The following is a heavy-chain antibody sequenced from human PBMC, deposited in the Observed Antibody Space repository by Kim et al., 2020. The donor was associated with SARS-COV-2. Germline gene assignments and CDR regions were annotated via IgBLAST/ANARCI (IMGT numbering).Heavy chain of an antibody. Sequence: SETLSLTCTVSAGSVSSANYWWSWIRQPPGKGLEWIGYVNYNGRTNYSPSLKSRVRLSLETSKKQFSLRLTSLTSGDTAVYYCTRVGIDDCSGSTCSNYFDCLGQGVLVTVTS. J-gene: IGHJ4*02. CDR2: VNYNGRT. V-gene: IGHV4-61*01. D-gene: IGHD2-2*01. CDR3: TRVGIDDCSGSTCSNYFDC. CDR1: AGSVSSANYW.